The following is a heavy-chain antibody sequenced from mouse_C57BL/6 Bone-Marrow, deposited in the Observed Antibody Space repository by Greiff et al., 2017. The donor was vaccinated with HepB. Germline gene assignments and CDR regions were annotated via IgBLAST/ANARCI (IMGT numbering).Heavy chain of an antibody. CDR3: SRRYYGSPMDY. V-gene: IGHV1-64*01. D-gene: IGHD1-1*01. Sequence: QVQLQQPGAELVKPGASVKLSCKASGYTFTSYWMHWVKQRPGQGLEWIGMIHPNSGSTNYNEKFKSKATLTVDKSSSTAYMQLSSLTSEDSAVYYCSRRYYGSPMDYWGQGTSVTVSS. CDR2: IHPNSGST. CDR1: GYTFTSYW. J-gene: IGHJ4*01.